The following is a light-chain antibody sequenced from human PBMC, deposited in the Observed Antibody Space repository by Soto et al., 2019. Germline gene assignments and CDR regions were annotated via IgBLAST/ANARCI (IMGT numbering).Light chain of an antibody. CDR1: SSDVGAYNY. V-gene: IGLV2-14*03. CDR2: DVS. J-gene: IGLJ1*01. Sequence: QSVLTQPASVSGSPGQSITISCTGTSSDVGAYNYVSWYQHHPGKAPELLLYDVSDRPSGVSDRFSGSKSGNTASLTISGLQAEDEADYYCSSYAGSNTHYVFGTGTKLTVL. CDR3: SSYAGSNTHYV.